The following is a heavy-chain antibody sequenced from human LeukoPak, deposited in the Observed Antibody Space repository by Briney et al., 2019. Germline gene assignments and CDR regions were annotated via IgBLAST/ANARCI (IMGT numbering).Heavy chain of an antibody. J-gene: IGHJ4*02. V-gene: IGHV3-30*03. CDR1: GCTFSSYG. CDR3: AHIPSSSDY. CDR2: ISYDGSNK. D-gene: IGHD6-6*01. Sequence: GGSLRLSCAASGCTFSSYGMHWVRQAPGKGLEWVAVISYDGSNKYYADSVKGRFTISRDNSKNTLYLQMNSLRAEDTAVYYCAHIPSSSDYWGQGTLVTVSS.